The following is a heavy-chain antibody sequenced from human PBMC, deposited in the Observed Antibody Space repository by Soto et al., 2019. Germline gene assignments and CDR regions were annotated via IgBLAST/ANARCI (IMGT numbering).Heavy chain of an antibody. Sequence: EVQLLESGGGLVQPGGSLRLSCAASGFTFTSYAMSWVRQAPGKGLEWVSAISGSGGSTYYADSVKGRFTISRDNSKNTLYLLMNSLRAEDTAVYYCARHSGYGVLGDYWGQGTLVTVSS. CDR3: ARHSGYGVLGDY. V-gene: IGHV3-23*01. CDR1: GFTFTSYA. D-gene: IGHD5-12*01. CDR2: ISGSGGST. J-gene: IGHJ4*02.